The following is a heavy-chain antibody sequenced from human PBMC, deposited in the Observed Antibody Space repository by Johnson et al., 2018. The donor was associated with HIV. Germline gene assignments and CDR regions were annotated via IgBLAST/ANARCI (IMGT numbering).Heavy chain of an antibody. CDR3: VRGLDI. J-gene: IGHJ3*02. CDR2: IGTAGDT. V-gene: IGHV3-69-1*02. CDR1: GFTFSDYY. Sequence: VQLVESGGGLVKPGGSLRLSCAASGFTFSDYYMSWIRQAPGKGLEWVSAIGTAGDTYYPGSVKGRFTISRDNAKNTLYLQMNSLRAEDTAVYYCVRGLDIWGQGTEVTVSS.